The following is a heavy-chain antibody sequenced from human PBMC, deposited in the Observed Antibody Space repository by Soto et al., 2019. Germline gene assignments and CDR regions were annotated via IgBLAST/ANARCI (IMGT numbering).Heavy chain of an antibody. Sequence: SETLSLTCAVYGGSFSGYYWSWIRQPPGKGLEWIGEINHSGSTTYNPSLQSRVTISVDTSKNHFSLKLSSATAADTAVYYCARGGTVSSSWYFGSRYYGMDVWGQGTTVTVPS. V-gene: IGHV4-34*01. CDR2: INHSGST. CDR1: GGSFSGYY. CDR3: ARGGTVSSSWYFGSRYYGMDV. D-gene: IGHD6-13*01. J-gene: IGHJ6*01.